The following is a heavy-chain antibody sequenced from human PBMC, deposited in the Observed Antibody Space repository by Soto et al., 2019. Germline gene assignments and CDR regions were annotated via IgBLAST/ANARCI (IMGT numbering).Heavy chain of an antibody. Sequence: ASVKVSCKASGYTFTSYGISWVRQAPGQGLEWMGWISAYNGNTNYAQKLQGRVTMTTDTSTSTAYMELRSLRSDDTAVYYCARARLVIQLWLQACIDVWGQGTTVTGSS. CDR3: ARARLVIQLWLQACIDV. CDR2: ISAYNGNT. D-gene: IGHD5-18*01. V-gene: IGHV1-18*01. CDR1: GYTFTSYG. J-gene: IGHJ6*02.